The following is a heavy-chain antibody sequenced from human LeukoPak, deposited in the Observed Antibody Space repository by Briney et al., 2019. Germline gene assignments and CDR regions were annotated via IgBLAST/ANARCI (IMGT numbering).Heavy chain of an antibody. V-gene: IGHV3-9*01. Sequence: GGSLRLSCAASGFTFGDYVMYWVRQAPGKGLQWVSGISWKSGNIEYADSVKGRFTISRDNAKNSLYLQMNSLRAEDTAVYYCARGLRYCSSTSCYAYYYYMDVWGKGTTVTVSS. CDR1: GFTFGDYV. D-gene: IGHD2-2*01. CDR3: ARGLRYCSSTSCYAYYYYMDV. CDR2: ISWKSGNI. J-gene: IGHJ6*03.